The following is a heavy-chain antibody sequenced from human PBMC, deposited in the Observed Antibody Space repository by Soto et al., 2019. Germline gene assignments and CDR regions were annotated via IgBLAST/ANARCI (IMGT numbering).Heavy chain of an antibody. CDR3: ARDPRWLQLWDREDDAFDI. CDR2: IKQDGSEK. D-gene: IGHD5-18*01. V-gene: IGHV3-7*05. Sequence: GGSLRLSCAASGFTFSSYWMSWVRQAPGKGLEWVANIKQDGSEKYYVDSVKGRFTISRDNAKNSLYLQMNSLRAEDTAVYYCARDPRWLQLWDREDDAFDIWGQGSMVTVSS. CDR1: GFTFSSYW. J-gene: IGHJ3*02.